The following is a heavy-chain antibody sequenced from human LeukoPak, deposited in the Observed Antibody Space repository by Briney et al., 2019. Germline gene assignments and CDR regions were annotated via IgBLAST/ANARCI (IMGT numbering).Heavy chain of an antibody. CDR1: GGSISSGGYY. V-gene: IGHV4-31*03. Sequence: SETLSLTCTVFGGSISSGGYYWSWIRQHPGKGLEWIGYIYYSGSTYYNPSLKSRVTIPVDTSKNQFSLKLSSVTAADTAVYYCARGGEGTTVKYYYYYMDVWGKGTTVTVSS. J-gene: IGHJ6*03. D-gene: IGHD4-17*01. CDR2: IYYSGST. CDR3: ARGGEGTTVKYYYYYMDV.